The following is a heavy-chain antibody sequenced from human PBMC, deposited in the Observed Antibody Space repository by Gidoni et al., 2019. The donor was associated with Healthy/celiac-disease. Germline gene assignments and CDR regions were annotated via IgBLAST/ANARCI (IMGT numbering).Heavy chain of an antibody. J-gene: IGHJ4*02. D-gene: IGHD2-15*01. V-gene: IGHV3-23*01. CDR1: GFTFSSYA. CDR3: AKDIVVVVAALKGTFDY. Sequence: EVQLLESGGGLVQPGGSLRLSCAASGFTFSSYAMSWVRQAPGKGLEWVSAISGSGGSTYYADSVKGRFTISRDNSKNTLYLQMNSLRAEDTAVYYCAKDIVVVVAALKGTFDYWGQGTLVTVSS. CDR2: ISGSGGST.